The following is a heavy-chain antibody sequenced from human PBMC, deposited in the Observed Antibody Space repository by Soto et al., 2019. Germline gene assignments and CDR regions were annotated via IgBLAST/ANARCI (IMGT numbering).Heavy chain of an antibody. CDR3: ARDGYSSSWYVFDY. CDR1: GGSISSSNW. D-gene: IGHD6-13*01. V-gene: IGHV4-4*02. CDR2: IYHSGST. J-gene: IGHJ4*02. Sequence: SETLSLTCAGSGGSISSSNWWSWVRQPPGKGLEWIGEIYHSGSTNYNPSLKSRVTISVDKSKNQFSLKLSSVTAADTAVYYCARDGYSSSWYVFDYWGQGTLVTVSS.